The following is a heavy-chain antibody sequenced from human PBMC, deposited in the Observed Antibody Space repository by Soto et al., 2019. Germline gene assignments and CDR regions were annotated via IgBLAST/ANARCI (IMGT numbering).Heavy chain of an antibody. CDR2: ISFDGSPT. Sequence: PGGSLRLSCAAPGFTFSSYGMNWVRQAPGKGLEWVAVISFDGSPTYYADSVKGRFTVSRDKSKNTLYLQMNSLRVEDTAIYYCAKYRVSDGIYSSDYWGRGVLVTVSS. CDR3: AKYRVSDGIYSSDY. CDR1: GFTFSSYG. D-gene: IGHD2-15*01. V-gene: IGHV3-30*18. J-gene: IGHJ4*02.